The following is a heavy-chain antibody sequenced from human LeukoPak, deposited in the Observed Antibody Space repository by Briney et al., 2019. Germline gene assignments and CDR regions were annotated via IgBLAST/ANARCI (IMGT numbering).Heavy chain of an antibody. CDR3: ARWVTMVRGVTYYYMDV. J-gene: IGHJ6*03. D-gene: IGHD3-10*01. V-gene: IGHV1-69*05. Sequence: ASVKVSCKASGGASNNYAISWVRQAPGQGLEWMGGIIPIFGTANYAQNFQGRVTITTDESTSTAYMELSSLRSEDTAVYYCARWVTMVRGVTYYYMDVWGKGTSVTVSS. CDR2: IIPIFGTA. CDR1: GGASNNYA.